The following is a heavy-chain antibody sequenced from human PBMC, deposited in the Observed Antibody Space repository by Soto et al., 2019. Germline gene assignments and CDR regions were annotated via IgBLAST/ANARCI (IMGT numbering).Heavy chain of an antibody. V-gene: IGHV3-66*01. CDR3: ARDRIAVAGNPEYFQH. CDR2: IYSGGST. CDR1: GITVSSHY. Sequence: GGSLRLSCSASGITVSSHYMNWVRQAPGKGLEWVSVIYSGGSTYYADSVKGRFTISRDNSKNTLYLQMNSLRAEDTAVYYCARDRIAVAGNPEYFQHWGQGTLVTVSS. J-gene: IGHJ1*01. D-gene: IGHD6-19*01.